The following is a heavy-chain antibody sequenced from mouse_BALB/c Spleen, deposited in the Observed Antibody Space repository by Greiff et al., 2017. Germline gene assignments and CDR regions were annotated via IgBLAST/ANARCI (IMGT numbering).Heavy chain of an antibody. D-gene: IGHD4-1*01. V-gene: IGHV1-66*01. J-gene: IGHJ3*01. Sequence: QVHVKQSGPELVKPGASVKISCKASGYSFTSYYIHWVKQRPGQGLEWIGWIFPGSGNTKYNEKFKGKATLTADTSSSTAYMQLSSLTSEDSAVYFCARHWDWFAYWGQGTLVTVSA. CDR3: ARHWDWFAY. CDR2: IFPGSGNT. CDR1: GYSFTSYY.